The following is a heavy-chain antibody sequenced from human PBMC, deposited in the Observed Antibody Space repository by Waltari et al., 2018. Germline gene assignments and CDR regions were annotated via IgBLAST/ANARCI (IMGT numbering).Heavy chain of an antibody. J-gene: IGHJ5*02. V-gene: IGHV4-39*07. CDR2: VSYIGTT. CDR1: GGSISSGRYY. Sequence: QLQLQESGPGLVKPSETLSLTCTVSGGSISSGRYYWGRIRQPPGKGLVSIVYVSYIGTTDYNLSLKSRVTSSVDTARDQYSLSLRSVAAADTAVYYCARYYGNGEGWLDPWGQGTLVTVSS. D-gene: IGHD3-3*01. CDR3: ARYYGNGEGWLDP.